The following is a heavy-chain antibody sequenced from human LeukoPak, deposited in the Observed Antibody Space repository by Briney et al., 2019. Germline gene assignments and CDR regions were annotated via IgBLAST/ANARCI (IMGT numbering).Heavy chain of an antibody. D-gene: IGHD3-10*01. CDR1: EFIFSNYA. J-gene: IGHJ4*02. Sequence: GGSLRLSCAASEFIFSNYAMNWVRQAPGKGLEWVSAINGDGGSTYYADSVKGRFTISRDNSKNTLYLQMNSLRAEDTAVYYCAKGVLPRGFDYWGQGTLVTVSS. CDR3: AKGVLPRGFDY. CDR2: INGDGGST. V-gene: IGHV3-23*01.